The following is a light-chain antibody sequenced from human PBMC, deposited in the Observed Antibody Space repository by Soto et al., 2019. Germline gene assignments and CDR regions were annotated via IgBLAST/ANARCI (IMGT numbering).Light chain of an antibody. CDR1: QYINSY. CDR2: AAS. J-gene: IGKJ4*01. CDR3: QQSHSIPLT. V-gene: IGKV1-39*01. Sequence: DIQMTQSPSSLSASVGDRVTMTCRTSQYINSYLNWYQQKPGKAPNLLIYAASNLRSGVPSRFSGGGSGTDFTLTISSLQPEDSATYYCQQSHSIPLTFGGGTKVEIK.